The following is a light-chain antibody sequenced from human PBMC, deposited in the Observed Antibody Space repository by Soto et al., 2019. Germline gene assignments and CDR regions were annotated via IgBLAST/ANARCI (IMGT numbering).Light chain of an antibody. CDR3: QLYGTASSWT. J-gene: IGKJ1*01. CDR1: RSVKTN. CDR2: GAS. Sequence: RVVPLSPATLSWSPGERATLSCRASRSVKTNLAWYQQNPGQAPRLLIYGASSRATGIPDRFSGSGSGTAFTLTISRREPADYAVHYYQLYGTASSWTFGQGTKVDIK. V-gene: IGKV3-20*01.